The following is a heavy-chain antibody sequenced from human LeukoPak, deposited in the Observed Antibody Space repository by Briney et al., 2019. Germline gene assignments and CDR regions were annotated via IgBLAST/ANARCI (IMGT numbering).Heavy chain of an antibody. V-gene: IGHV4-31*03. CDR2: IYYSGST. J-gene: IGHJ5*02. D-gene: IGHD4-17*01. Sequence: PSQTLSLTCTVSGGSISSGAYSWSCIRQHPGKDLEWIGYIYYSGSTYYNPSLKSRVTISVDTSKNQFSLKLSSVTAADTGVYYCARDSQYGVGWFDPWGQGTLVTVSS. CDR3: ARDSQYGVGWFDP. CDR1: GGSISSGAYS.